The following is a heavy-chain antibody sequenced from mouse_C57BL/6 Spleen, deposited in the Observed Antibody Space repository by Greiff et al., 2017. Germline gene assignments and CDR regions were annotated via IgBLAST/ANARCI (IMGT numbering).Heavy chain of an antibody. CDR1: GYTFTDSY. CDR3: EREELWGYFDV. J-gene: IGHJ1*03. Sequence: VQLQQSGPELVKPGASVKISCKASGYTFTDSYMNWVKQSPGKGLEWIGDINPKNGGTSYNQKFKGKATLTGDKSSSTAYMELRRLTSEDSAVYYCEREELWGYFDVWGTGTTLTVSS. CDR2: INPKNGGT. D-gene: IGHD4-1*01. V-gene: IGHV1-26*01.